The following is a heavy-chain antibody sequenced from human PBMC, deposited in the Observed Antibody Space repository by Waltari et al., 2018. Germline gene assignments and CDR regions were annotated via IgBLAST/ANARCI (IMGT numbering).Heavy chain of an antibody. CDR3: AKSDWFDP. J-gene: IGHJ5*02. CDR1: GFSISNCW. Sequence: EVQLVESGGGSVQPWGSLRLSCVASGFSISNCWMNWIRKAPGKGLVWVSRIKNDRSITTYADSVRGRFAISRDNAKNTVYLQMNSLRIEDTAMYYCAKSDWFDPWGQGTLVTVSS. V-gene: IGHV3-74*01. CDR2: IKNDRSIT.